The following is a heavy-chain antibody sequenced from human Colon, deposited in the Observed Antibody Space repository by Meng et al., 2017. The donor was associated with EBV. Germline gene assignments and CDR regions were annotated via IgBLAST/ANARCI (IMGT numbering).Heavy chain of an antibody. J-gene: IGHJ4*02. V-gene: IGHV6-1*01. CDR3: ARSGSSGWIDY. CDR1: GDSVPSNSAA. D-gene: IGHD6-19*01. Sequence: QVHVQQSCPGLVKNSQTLSLPCAISGDSVPSNSAAWNWIRQYPSRGLEWLGRTYYRSKWYNGYAVSVKSRITINPDTSKNQFSLQLNSVTPEDTAMYYCARSGSSGWIDYWGQGTLVTVSS. CDR2: TYYRSKWYN.